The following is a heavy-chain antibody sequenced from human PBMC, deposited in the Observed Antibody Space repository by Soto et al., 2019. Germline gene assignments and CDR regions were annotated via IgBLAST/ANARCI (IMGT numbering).Heavy chain of an antibody. Sequence: QVQLVQSGAEVKTPGSSVKVSCKASGGTFNSYSIDWVRQAPGQGFEWMGGIIPMSGRPNYAQRFQGRVKFSANKSPNTVYMELNSLTREDTAVYYCTGGGRQPANWFDAWGKGTLVTVSS. D-gene: IGHD3-10*01. J-gene: IGHJ5*02. CDR3: TGGGRQPANWFDA. CDR2: IIPMSGRP. CDR1: GGTFNSYS. V-gene: IGHV1-69*06.